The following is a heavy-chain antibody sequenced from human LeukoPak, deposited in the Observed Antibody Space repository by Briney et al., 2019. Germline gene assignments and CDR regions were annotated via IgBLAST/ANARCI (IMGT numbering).Heavy chain of an antibody. CDR2: INHSGST. V-gene: IGHV4-34*01. Sequence: SETLSLTCAVYGGSFSGYYWSWIRQPPGKGLELIGEINHSGSTKYNPSLTSRVTISVDPSPNHSSLKLSSVTAADPAVHYCASGKDYYDSSGYYYWGQGTLVTVSS. J-gene: IGHJ4*02. CDR1: GGSFSGYY. D-gene: IGHD3-22*01. CDR3: ASGKDYYDSSGYYY.